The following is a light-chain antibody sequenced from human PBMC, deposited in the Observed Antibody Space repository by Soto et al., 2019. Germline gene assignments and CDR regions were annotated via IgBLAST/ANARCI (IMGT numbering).Light chain of an antibody. CDR3: QSYDTSLSAVV. J-gene: IGLJ2*01. Sequence: QSVLTQPPSVSGAPGQRVTISCTGSSSNIGAGYDVHWYQKLPGTAPKVLIFDNNNRPSGVPDRFSGSKSGTSASLAITGLQAEDEADYYCQSYDTSLSAVVFGGGTKLTVL. CDR2: DNN. V-gene: IGLV1-40*01. CDR1: SSNIGAGYD.